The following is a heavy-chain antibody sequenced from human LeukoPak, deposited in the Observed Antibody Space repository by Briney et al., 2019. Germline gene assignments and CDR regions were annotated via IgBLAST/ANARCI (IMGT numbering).Heavy chain of an antibody. CDR2: IVPVHGGNT. V-gene: IGHV4-59*12. CDR3: ARDDYSNHDSAD. CDR1: GDSISTYH. D-gene: IGHD4-11*01. J-gene: IGHJ4*02. Sequence: SETLSLTCSVSGDSISTYHWSWIRQPPGKGLEWIGNIVPVHGGNTKYSSSLKGRVTISADTSKNQFSLRLNSVTAADTAVYYCARDDYSNHDSADWGQGTPVTVSS.